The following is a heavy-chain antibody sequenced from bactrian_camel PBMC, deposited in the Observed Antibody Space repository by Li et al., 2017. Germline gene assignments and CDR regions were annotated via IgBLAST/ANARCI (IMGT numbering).Heavy chain of an antibody. CDR3: AAGKRPCVPSYVDY. D-gene: IGHD4*01. CDR2: IDSDGGT. CDR1: GYTYRTYC. Sequence: HVQLVESGGGSVQAGGSLRLSCAVSGYTYRTYCMGWVRQAPGREREEVAAIDSDGGTSYADSVQGRFTISRDTAKNTVYLQMNSLKPEDTAMYYCAAGKRPCVPSYVDYWGQGTQVTVS. J-gene: IGHJ4*01. V-gene: IGHV3S53*01.